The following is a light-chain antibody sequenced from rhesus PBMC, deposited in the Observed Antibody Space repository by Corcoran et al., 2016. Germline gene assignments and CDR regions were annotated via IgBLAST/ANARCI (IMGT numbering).Light chain of an antibody. CDR3: QQYSNWPRT. CDR2: DAT. V-gene: IGKV3-35*01. CDR1: QSVSSS. Sequence: EIVLTQSPATLSLSPGERATLSCRASQSVSSSLAWYQQKTGQVSRLLIYDATNRATGIPDRFRGSGSGTDFTFTIGSLEPEAVGVYYCQQYSNWPRTFGQRTKVEIK. J-gene: IGKJ1*01.